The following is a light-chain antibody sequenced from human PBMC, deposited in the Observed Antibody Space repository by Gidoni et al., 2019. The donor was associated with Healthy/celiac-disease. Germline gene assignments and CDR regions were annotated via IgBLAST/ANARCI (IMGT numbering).Light chain of an antibody. Sequence: QSVLTQPPSVSVAPAQRVTISCTGNITNIGAGYDVHWYQQLPGTAPKLLIYVNSNRHSGVPDRFSGSKSGNSASLAITGRQAEDEADYYCKSYDSSMSGSVFGGGTKLTVL. CDR3: KSYDSSMSGSV. CDR1: ITNIGAGYD. V-gene: IGLV1-40*01. CDR2: VNS. J-gene: IGLJ3*02.